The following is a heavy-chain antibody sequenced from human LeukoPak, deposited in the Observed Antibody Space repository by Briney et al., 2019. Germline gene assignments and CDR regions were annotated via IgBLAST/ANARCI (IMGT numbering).Heavy chain of an antibody. CDR3: AKVTYYYDSSGYYSPYYFDY. V-gene: IGHV3-23*01. D-gene: IGHD3-22*01. CDR1: GFTFSSYA. Sequence: PGGSLRLSCAASGFTFSSYAMSWVRQAPGKGLEWVSAFSGSGGSTYYADSVKGRFTISRDNSKNTLYLQMNSLRAEDTAVYYCAKVTYYYDSSGYYSPYYFDYWGQGTLVTVSS. CDR2: FSGSGGST. J-gene: IGHJ4*02.